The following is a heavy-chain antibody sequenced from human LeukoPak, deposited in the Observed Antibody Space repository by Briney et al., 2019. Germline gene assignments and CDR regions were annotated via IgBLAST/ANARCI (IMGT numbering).Heavy chain of an antibody. CDR2: IKQDGSEK. V-gene: IGHV3-7*01. CDR3: ARDPASGSYPEYYFDY. CDR1: GFTLSRDW. Sequence: PGRSLRLSCAASGFTLSRDWMSWVRQAPGKGLEWVANIKQDGSEKYYVDSVKGRFTISRDNAKNSLYLQMNSLRAEDTAVYYCARDPASGSYPEYYFDYWGQGTLVTVSS. J-gene: IGHJ4*02. D-gene: IGHD1-26*01.